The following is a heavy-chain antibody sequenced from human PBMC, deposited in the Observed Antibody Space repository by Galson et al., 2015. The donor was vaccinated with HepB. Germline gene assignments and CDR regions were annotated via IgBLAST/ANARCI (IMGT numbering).Heavy chain of an antibody. CDR1: GFTFSSYG. J-gene: IGHJ2*01. CDR2: ISYDGSNK. V-gene: IGHV3-30*18. CDR3: AKDGIRRWLHGWYFDL. Sequence: SLRLSCAASGFTFSSYGMHWVRQAPGKGLEWVAVISYDGSNKYYADSVKGRFTISRDNSKNTLYLQMNSLRAEDTAVYYCAKDGIRRWLHGWYFDLWGRGTLVTVSS. D-gene: IGHD5-24*01.